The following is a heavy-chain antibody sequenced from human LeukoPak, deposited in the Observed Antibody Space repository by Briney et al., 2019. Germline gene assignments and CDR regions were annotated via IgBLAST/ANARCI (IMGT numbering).Heavy chain of an antibody. CDR2: IDPGDSYT. Sequence: GESLRISGKGSGYSFTSNWINWVRQMPGKGLEWMGRIDPGDSYTNYSPSFQGHVTISADKSISTSYLQWSSLKASDTAIYYCARAGMDIVIVPAAMQAYYYGMDVWGKGTTVTVSS. CDR3: ARAGMDIVIVPAAMQAYYYGMDV. D-gene: IGHD2-2*03. CDR1: GYSFTSNW. V-gene: IGHV5-10-1*01. J-gene: IGHJ6*04.